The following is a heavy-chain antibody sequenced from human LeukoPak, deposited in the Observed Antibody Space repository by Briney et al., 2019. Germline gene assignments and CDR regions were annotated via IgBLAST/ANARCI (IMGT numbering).Heavy chain of an antibody. CDR1: GLTFDDYA. CDR2: ISWNSGSI. CDR3: AKDGAYYYDSSGLRGAFDI. J-gene: IGHJ3*02. V-gene: IGHV3-9*01. D-gene: IGHD3-22*01. Sequence: GGSLRLSCAASGLTFDDYAMHWVRQAPGKGLEWVSGISWNSGSIGYADSVKGRFTISRDNAKNSLYLQMNSLRAEDTALYYCAKDGAYYYDSSGLRGAFDIWGQGTMVTVSS.